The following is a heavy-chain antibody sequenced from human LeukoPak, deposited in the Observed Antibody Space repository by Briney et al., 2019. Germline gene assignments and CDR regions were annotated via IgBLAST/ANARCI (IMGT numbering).Heavy chain of an antibody. CDR2: IIPIFGTA. Sequence: GASVKVSCKASGGTFSSYAISWVRQAPGQGLEWMGGIIPIFGTANYAQKFQGRVTITADKSTSTAYMELSSLRSEDTAVYYCAKITPAYYYDSSGYYQGDYWGQGTLVTVSS. J-gene: IGHJ4*02. CDR3: AKITPAYYYDSSGYYQGDY. D-gene: IGHD3-22*01. CDR1: GGTFSSYA. V-gene: IGHV1-69*06.